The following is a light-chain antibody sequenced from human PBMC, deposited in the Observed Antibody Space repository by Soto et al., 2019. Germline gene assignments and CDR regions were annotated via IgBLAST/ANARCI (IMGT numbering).Light chain of an antibody. V-gene: IGLV2-8*01. Sequence: QSVLTQPPSESGSPGQSVTISCTGASSDVGGYKSVSWYQQHPGKAPKLIISEVNSGVPDRFSGSKSGNTASLTVSGLQAEDEADYYCSSYAGSGNWVFGGGTKLTVL. CDR3: SSYAGSGNWV. CDR2: EV. J-gene: IGLJ3*02. CDR1: SSDVGGYKS.